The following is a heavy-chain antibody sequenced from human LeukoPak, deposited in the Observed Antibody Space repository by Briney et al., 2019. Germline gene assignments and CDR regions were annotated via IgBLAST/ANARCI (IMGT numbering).Heavy chain of an antibody. Sequence: ASVKVSCKASGYTFTSYGISWVRQAPGQGLEWMGWISAYHGNTDYAQKLQGRVTMTTDTSTSTAYMELRSLRSDDTAVYYCARYSGYSVQNWFDPWGQGTLVTVSS. D-gene: IGHD5/OR15-5a*01. J-gene: IGHJ5*02. CDR3: ARYSGYSVQNWFDP. CDR1: GYTFTSYG. V-gene: IGHV1-18*01. CDR2: ISAYHGNT.